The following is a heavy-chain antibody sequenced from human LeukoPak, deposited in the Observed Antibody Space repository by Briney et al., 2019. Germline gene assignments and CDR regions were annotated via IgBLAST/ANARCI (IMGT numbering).Heavy chain of an antibody. Sequence: ASVKVSCKASGYTFTGYYMHWVQQAPGQGLEWMGWINPNSGGTNYAQKFQGRVTMTRDTSISTAYMELSRLSSDDTAVYYCARDYYFGSGSSFSPRTPFDPWGQGTLVTVSS. CDR3: ARDYYFGSGSSFSPRTPFDP. V-gene: IGHV1-2*02. J-gene: IGHJ5*02. CDR2: INPNSGGT. D-gene: IGHD3-10*01. CDR1: GYTFTGYY.